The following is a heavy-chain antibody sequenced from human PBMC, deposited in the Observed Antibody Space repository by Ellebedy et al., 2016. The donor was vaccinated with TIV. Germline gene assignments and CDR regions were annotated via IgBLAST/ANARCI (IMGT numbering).Heavy chain of an antibody. Sequence: GESLKISCAASGFTFSSYWMSWFRQAPGKGLEWVGFIRSKAYGGTTEYAASVKGRFTISRDDSKSIAYLQMNSLKTEDTAVYYCTGVGGDYYFDYWGQGTLVTVSS. CDR3: TGVGGDYYFDY. CDR1: GFTFSSYW. J-gene: IGHJ4*02. CDR2: IRSKAYGGTT. D-gene: IGHD3-10*01. V-gene: IGHV3-49*03.